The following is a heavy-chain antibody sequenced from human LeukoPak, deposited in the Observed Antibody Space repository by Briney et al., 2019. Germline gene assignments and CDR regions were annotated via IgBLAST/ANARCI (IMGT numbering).Heavy chain of an antibody. Sequence: QSGGSLRLSCAASGFTFSSYEMNWVRQAPGKGLEWVSYISSSGSTIYYADSVKGRFTISRDNAKNSLYLQMNSLRAEDTAVYDCARFAMTRKLERLISSLYFDYWGQGTLVTVSS. CDR1: GFTFSSYE. D-gene: IGHD1-1*01. J-gene: IGHJ4*02. V-gene: IGHV3-48*03. CDR3: ARFAMTRKLERLISSLYFDY. CDR2: ISSSGSTI.